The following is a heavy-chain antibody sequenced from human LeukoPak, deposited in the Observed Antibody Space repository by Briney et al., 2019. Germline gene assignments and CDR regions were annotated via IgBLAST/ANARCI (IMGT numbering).Heavy chain of an antibody. D-gene: IGHD5-18*01. J-gene: IGHJ6*03. CDR1: GYTFTSYG. V-gene: IGHV1-69*05. Sequence: SVKVSCKASGYTFTSYGISWVRQAPGQGLEWMGGIIPIFGTANYAQKFQGRVTITTDESTSTAYMELSSLRSGDTAVYYCARALSVDTAMVNRIYYYYYYMDVWGKGTTVTVSS. CDR2: IIPIFGTA. CDR3: ARALSVDTAMVNRIYYYYYYMDV.